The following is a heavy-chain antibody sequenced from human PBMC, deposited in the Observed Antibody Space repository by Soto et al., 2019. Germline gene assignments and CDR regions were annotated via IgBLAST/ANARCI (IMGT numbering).Heavy chain of an antibody. V-gene: IGHV3-33*01. J-gene: IGHJ4*02. CDR2: IWYDGSNK. D-gene: IGHD6-6*01. Sequence: GGSLRLSCAASGFTFSSYGMHWVRQAPGKGLEWVAVIWYDGSNKYYADSVKGRFTISRDNSKNTLYLQMNSLRAEDTAVNYCARVFLEFSSQHLFDYWGQGTLVTVSS. CDR3: ARVFLEFSSQHLFDY. CDR1: GFTFSSYG.